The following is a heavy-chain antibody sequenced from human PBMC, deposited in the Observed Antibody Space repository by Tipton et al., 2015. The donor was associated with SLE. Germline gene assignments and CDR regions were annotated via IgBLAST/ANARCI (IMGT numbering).Heavy chain of an antibody. CDR2: IYYSGST. J-gene: IGHJ5*02. CDR3: ARNWRELPRWGNWFDP. D-gene: IGHD1-26*01. Sequence: TLSLTCTVSGGSISSGGYYWSWIRQHPGKGLEWIGYIYYSGSTYYNPSLKSRVTISVDTSKNQFSLKLSSVTAADTAVYYCARNWRELPRWGNWFDPWGQGTLVTVSS. CDR1: GGSISSGGYY. V-gene: IGHV4-31*03.